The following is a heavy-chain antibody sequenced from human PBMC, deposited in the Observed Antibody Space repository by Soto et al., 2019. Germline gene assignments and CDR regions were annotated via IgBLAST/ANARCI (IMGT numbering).Heavy chain of an antibody. CDR2: IYYSGST. D-gene: IGHD6-19*01. CDR1: GGCISRGRYY. Sequence: PSETLSLTCTVCGGCISRGRYYWSWIRQPPGKGLEWIGYIYYSGSTNYNPSLKSRVTISVDTSKNQFSLKLSSVTAADTAVYYCARGISIAVVPWPLNYLAYWGQGTLLTVSS. V-gene: IGHV4-61*01. J-gene: IGHJ4*02. CDR3: ARGISIAVVPWPLNYLAY.